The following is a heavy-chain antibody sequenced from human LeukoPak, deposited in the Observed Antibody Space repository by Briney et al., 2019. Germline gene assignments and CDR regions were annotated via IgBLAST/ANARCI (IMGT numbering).Heavy chain of an antibody. CDR2: ISYDGSNK. CDR1: GFTFSSYA. D-gene: IGHD3-16*02. Sequence: GGSLRLSCAASGFTFSSYAMLWVPPAPGQGRVWGAVISYDGSNKYSADSAKGRFAICRGNPKNTLYLQMNSLRAEDTAVYYCAVGDYVWGSCRPGGFDYWGQGTLVTVSS. V-gene: IGHV3-30*09. CDR3: AVGDYVWGSCRPGGFDY. J-gene: IGHJ4*02.